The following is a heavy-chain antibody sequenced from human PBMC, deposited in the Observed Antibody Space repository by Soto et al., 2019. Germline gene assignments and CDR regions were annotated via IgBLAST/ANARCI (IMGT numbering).Heavy chain of an antibody. V-gene: IGHV3-21*01. CDR3: ARDTVAGPYYFDY. CDR1: GFTFSSYS. D-gene: IGHD6-19*01. J-gene: IGHJ4*02. CDR2: ISSSSSYI. Sequence: GGSLRLSCAASGFTFSSYSMNWVRQAPGKGLEWVSSISSSSSYIYYADSVKGRFTISRDNAKNSLYLQMNSLRAEDTAVYYCARDTVAGPYYFDYWGQGTLVTVSS.